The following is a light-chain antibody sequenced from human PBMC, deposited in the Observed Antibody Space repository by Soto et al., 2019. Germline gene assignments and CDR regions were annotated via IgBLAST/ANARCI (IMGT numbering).Light chain of an antibody. V-gene: IGLV2-23*02. CDR2: EVS. CDR3: CLYASSRTHV. J-gene: IGLJ1*01. Sequence: SALTRPSCVSGSPGNSITIFCTGTSSDVGSYNLVSWYQQHPGKAPKLMIYEVSKRPSGVSNRFSGSKSGNTASLTISGLQAEDEADYYCCLYASSRTHVFGTGTKVTVL. CDR1: SSDVGSYNL.